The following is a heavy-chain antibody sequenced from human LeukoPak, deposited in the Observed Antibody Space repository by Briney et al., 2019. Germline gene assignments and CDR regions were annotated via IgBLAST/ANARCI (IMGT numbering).Heavy chain of an antibody. CDR2: ISVSGGST. J-gene: IGHJ5*02. V-gene: IGHV3-23*01. D-gene: IGHD3-10*01. Sequence: PGRSLRLSCAASELTFSTYGMHWVGRAPGKGLEWVSAISVSGGSTYYADSVKGRFTISRDNSKNTLYLQMNSLRAEDTAVYYCAKDRGINWFDPWGQGTLVTVSS. CDR1: ELTFSTYG. CDR3: AKDRGINWFDP.